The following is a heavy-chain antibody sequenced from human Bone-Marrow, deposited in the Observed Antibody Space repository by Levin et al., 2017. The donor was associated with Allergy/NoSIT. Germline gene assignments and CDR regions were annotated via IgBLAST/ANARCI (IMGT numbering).Heavy chain of an antibody. D-gene: IGHD4-11*01. CDR3: ARGGSNYGPDY. J-gene: IGHJ4*02. V-gene: IGHV3-74*01. CDR1: GFTFGNYW. CDR2: SNTDGSST. Sequence: GGSLRLSCAASGFTFGNYWMHWVRQAPGRGLVCVSRSNTDGSSTTYADSVKGRFTISRDNAKNTLYLEMSSLRAEDTAVYFCARGGSNYGPDYWGQGTLVTVSS.